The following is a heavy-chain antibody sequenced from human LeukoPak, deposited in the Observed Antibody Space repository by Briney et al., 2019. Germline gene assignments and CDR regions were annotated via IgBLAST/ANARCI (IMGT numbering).Heavy chain of an antibody. CDR3: ARDGRTARRLTYYYYMDV. D-gene: IGHD6-6*01. J-gene: IGHJ6*03. V-gene: IGHV1-46*01. CDR2: INPSGGST. Sequence: GASVKVSCKASGNTFTSYYMHWVRQAPGQGLEWMGIINPSGGSTSYAQKFQGRVTMTRDMSTSTVYMELSSLRSEDTAVYYCARDGRTARRLTYYYYMDVWGKGTTVTVSS. CDR1: GNTFTSYY.